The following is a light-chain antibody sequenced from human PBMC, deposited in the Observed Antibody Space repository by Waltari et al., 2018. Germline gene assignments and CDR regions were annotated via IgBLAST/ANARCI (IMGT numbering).Light chain of an antibody. V-gene: IGLV1-44*01. Sequence: QSVLTQPPSASGTPGPRVTISFSGISANLGRHPFSWSQQLPGTAPKLVVYFNNQRPSGVPDRFSGSKSDTSASLAIGGLQSEDEADYYCATWDDSLNGQVVFGGGTKLTVL. CDR1: SANLGRHP. CDR3: ATWDDSLNGQVV. J-gene: IGLJ2*01. CDR2: FNN.